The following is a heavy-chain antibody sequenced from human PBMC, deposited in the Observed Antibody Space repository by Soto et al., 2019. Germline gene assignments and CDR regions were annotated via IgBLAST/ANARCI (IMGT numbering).Heavy chain of an antibody. Sequence: PVGSLRLSCTASGFTFSSFSMHWVRQAPGKGLEWVAVISNDGGNKYYADSVKGRFTISRDNSKNTLYLQMNSLRPEDTAVYFCARDRLVVVPTAVRSWSWFDPWGQGTLVTVSS. J-gene: IGHJ5*02. D-gene: IGHD2-2*01. CDR2: ISNDGGNK. CDR3: ARDRLVVVPTAVRSWSWFDP. V-gene: IGHV3-30-3*01. CDR1: GFTFSSFS.